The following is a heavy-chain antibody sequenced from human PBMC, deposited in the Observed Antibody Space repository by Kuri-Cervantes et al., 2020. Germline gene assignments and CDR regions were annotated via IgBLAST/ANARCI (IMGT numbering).Heavy chain of an antibody. J-gene: IGHJ6*02. CDR1: GFTFSDHY. D-gene: IGHD6-13*01. Sequence: GGSLRLSCAASGFTFSDHYMDWVRQAPGKGLEWVGRTRNKANSYTTEYAASVKGRFTISRDDSKNSLYLQMNSLKTEDTAVYYCTTGASLSASSSWYQRVPYYYGMDVWGQGTTVTVSS. V-gene: IGHV3-72*01. CDR3: TTGASLSASSSWYQRVPYYYGMDV. CDR2: TRNKANSYTT.